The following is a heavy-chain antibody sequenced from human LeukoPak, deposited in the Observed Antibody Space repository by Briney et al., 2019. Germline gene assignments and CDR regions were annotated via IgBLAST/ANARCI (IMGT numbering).Heavy chain of an antibody. Sequence: GESLKISCKGSGYSFASSLIGWVRPMPGKGLEWMGIIYPDDSDTGYSPSFEGQITISDDKSISTAYLQWSSLKASDTAVYYCARHGHCTNGVCYSNYYYHMDVWGKGTTVTVSS. CDR1: GYSFASSL. V-gene: IGHV5-51*01. D-gene: IGHD2-8*01. J-gene: IGHJ6*03. CDR3: ARHGHCTNGVCYSNYYYHMDV. CDR2: IYPDDSDT.